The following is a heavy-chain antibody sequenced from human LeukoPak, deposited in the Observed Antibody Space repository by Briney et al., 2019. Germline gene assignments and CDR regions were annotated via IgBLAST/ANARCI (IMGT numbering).Heavy chain of an antibody. V-gene: IGHV3-23*01. D-gene: IGHD2-15*01. CDR3: AKAPAYCSGGTCYDY. Sequence: SGGSLILSCAASGFTFSTYAMSWVRQAPGKGLEWVSLISGSGGSTYNADSVKGRFTISRDNSKNTLYLQMKSLRADDTAVYYCAKAPAYCSGGTCYDYWGQGSLVTVSS. J-gene: IGHJ4*02. CDR1: GFTFSTYA. CDR2: ISGSGGST.